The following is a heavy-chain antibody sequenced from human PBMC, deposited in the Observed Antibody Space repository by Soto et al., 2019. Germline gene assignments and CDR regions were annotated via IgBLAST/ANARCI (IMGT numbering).Heavy chain of an antibody. CDR3: ATGYTDGWLDP. V-gene: IGHV1-69*02. D-gene: IGHD3-9*01. Sequence: SVKVSCKASGGTFSSYTISWVRQAPGQGLEWMGRIIPILGIANYAQKFQGRVTITAGKSTSTAYIELSSLTSENMAVYYCATGYTDGWLDPWGQGTLVTVSS. CDR2: IIPILGIA. J-gene: IGHJ5*02. CDR1: GGTFSSYT.